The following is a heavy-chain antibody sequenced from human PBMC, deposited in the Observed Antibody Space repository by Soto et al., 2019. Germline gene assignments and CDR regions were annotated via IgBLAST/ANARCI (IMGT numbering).Heavy chain of an antibody. J-gene: IGHJ3*02. CDR2: IIPIFGTT. CDR3: AREGLTFGAGAVRGAFDT. CDR1: GGTFGSNA. D-gene: IGHD4-4*01. V-gene: IGHV1-69*15. Sequence: QVQLVQSETEVRKPGSSVNVSCMASGGTFGSNASSWVRQAPGQGLEWMGNIIPIFGTTKNAQNFQGRVTITADESTNTAYMELSSLTSEDTAIYYCAREGLTFGAGAVRGAFDTWGQGTMVTVSS.